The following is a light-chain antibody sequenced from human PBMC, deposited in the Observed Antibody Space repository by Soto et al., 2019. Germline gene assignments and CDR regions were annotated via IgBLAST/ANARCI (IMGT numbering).Light chain of an antibody. CDR3: QQYNNWLPRWT. Sequence: EIVMTQSPATLSLSPGERATLSCRASQSVSSNLAWYQQKPGQAPRLLIYGASTRATGVPARFSGSGSGTEFTLTISSLQSEDFAVYYCQQYNNWLPRWTFGQGTKVDIK. J-gene: IGKJ1*01. CDR2: GAS. V-gene: IGKV3-15*01. CDR1: QSVSSN.